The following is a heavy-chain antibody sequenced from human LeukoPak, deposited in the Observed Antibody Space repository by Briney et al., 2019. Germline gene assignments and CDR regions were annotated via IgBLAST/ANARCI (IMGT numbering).Heavy chain of an antibody. CDR3: ANGNRCTSPNCLGYYYFYMDV. CDR2: FSGSGGTT. V-gene: IGHV3-23*01. J-gene: IGHJ6*03. CDR1: GVTISSYA. D-gene: IGHD2-8*01. Sequence: GGSLRLSCAASGVTISSYAMNWVRQAPGRGLEWVSGFSGSGGTTYYADPVKGRFTTFRDNSNNTLYLQMNSLRAEDTAVYYCANGNRCTSPNCLGYYYFYMDVWGKGTTVTVSS.